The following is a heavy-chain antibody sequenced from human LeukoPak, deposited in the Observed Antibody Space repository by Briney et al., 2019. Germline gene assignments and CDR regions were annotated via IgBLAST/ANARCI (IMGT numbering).Heavy chain of an antibody. V-gene: IGHV3-7*01. CDR3: ARAELLWFGEFHY. J-gene: IGHJ4*02. CDR2: IKQDGSEK. CDR1: GFTLSNAW. D-gene: IGHD3-10*01. Sequence: GGSLRLSCAASGFTLSNAWMSWVRQAPGKGLERVANIKQDGSEKYYVDSVKGRFTISRDNAKNSLYLQMNSLRAEDTAVYYCARAELLWFGEFHYWGQGTLVTVSS.